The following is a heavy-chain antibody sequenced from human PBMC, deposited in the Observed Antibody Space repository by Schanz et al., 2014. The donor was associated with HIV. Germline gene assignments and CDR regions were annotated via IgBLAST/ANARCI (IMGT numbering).Heavy chain of an antibody. J-gene: IGHJ3*02. Sequence: QVQLVESGGGLVKPGGSLRLSCAASGFTFNDYYMTWIRQAPGKGLEWVSYISDTGTTTYYADSVNGRFTISRDNAKNSMFLQMNSLRGEDTAVYYCARVHYYASGSYYTESGAFDIWGQGTMVTVSS. CDR2: ISDTGTTT. CDR3: ARVHYYASGSYYTESGAFDI. V-gene: IGHV3-11*04. D-gene: IGHD3-10*01. CDR1: GFTFNDYY.